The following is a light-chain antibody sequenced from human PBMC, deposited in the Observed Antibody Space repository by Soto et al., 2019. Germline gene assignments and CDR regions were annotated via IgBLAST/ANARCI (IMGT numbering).Light chain of an antibody. CDR1: ELGDKY. Sequence: SYELTQPPSVSVSPGQTASITCSGDELGDKYACWYQQKPGQSPVLVIYQDNKRPSGIPERLSGSNSGNTATLTISGTQAMDEADYFCQAWDSNTVVFGGGPQLTVL. V-gene: IGLV3-1*01. J-gene: IGLJ2*01. CDR3: QAWDSNTVV. CDR2: QDN.